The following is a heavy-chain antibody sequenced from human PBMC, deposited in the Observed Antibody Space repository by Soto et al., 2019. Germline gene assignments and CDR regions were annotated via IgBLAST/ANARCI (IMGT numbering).Heavy chain of an antibody. CDR3: ARVSAYSGSFRSKVDYYYYYGMDV. D-gene: IGHD1-26*01. J-gene: IGHJ6*02. Sequence: GASVKVSCKASGYTFTSYGISWVRQAPGQGLEWMGWISAYNGNTNYAQKLQGRVTMTTDTSTSTAYMELRSLRSDDTAVYYCARVSAYSGSFRSKVDYYYYYGMDVWGQGTTVTVSS. V-gene: IGHV1-18*01. CDR1: GYTFTSYG. CDR2: ISAYNGNT.